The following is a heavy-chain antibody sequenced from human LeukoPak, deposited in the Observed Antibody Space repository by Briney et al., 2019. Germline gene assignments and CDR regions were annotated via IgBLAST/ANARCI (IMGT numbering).Heavy chain of an antibody. CDR3: ASSSDDGSLQH. Sequence: SETLSLTCTVSGGSISSYYWSWIRQPAGKGLEWIGRIYTSGSTNYNPSLKSRVTMSVDTSKNQFSLKLSSVTAADAAVYYCASSSDDGSLQHWGQGTLVTVSS. CDR1: GGSISSYY. D-gene: IGHD3-22*01. CDR2: IYTSGST. J-gene: IGHJ1*01. V-gene: IGHV4-4*07.